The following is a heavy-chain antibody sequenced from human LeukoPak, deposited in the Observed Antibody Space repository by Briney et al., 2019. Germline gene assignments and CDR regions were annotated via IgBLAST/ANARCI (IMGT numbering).Heavy chain of an antibody. V-gene: IGHV3-74*01. CDR1: GFTFSSYW. Sequence: GGSLRLSCAASGFTFSSYWMHWVRQAPGKGLVWVSRINSDGSSTSYADSVKGRFTISRDNAKNTLYLQMNSLRAEDTAVYYCARDSAAYYYYYYMDVWGKGTTVTVSS. CDR2: INSDGSST. CDR3: ARDSAAYYYYYYMDV. D-gene: IGHD2-15*01. J-gene: IGHJ6*03.